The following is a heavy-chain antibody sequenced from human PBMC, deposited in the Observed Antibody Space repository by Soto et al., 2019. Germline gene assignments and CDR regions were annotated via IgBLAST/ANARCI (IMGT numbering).Heavy chain of an antibody. CDR1: GFTFSSYS. CDR3: AREPRHYYYSSGYFDY. D-gene: IGHD3-22*01. J-gene: IGHJ4*02. V-gene: IGHV3-48*02. Sequence: EVQLVESGGGLVQPGGSLRLSCAASGFTFSSYSMNWVRQAPGKGLEWVSYISSSSSTIYYADSVKGRFTISRDNAKNSLYLQMNSLRDEDTAVYYCAREPRHYYYSSGYFDYWGQGTLVTVSS. CDR2: ISSSSSTI.